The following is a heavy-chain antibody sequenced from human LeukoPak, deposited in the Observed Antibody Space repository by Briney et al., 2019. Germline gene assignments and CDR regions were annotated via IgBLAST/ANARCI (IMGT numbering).Heavy chain of an antibody. CDR2: INHSGST. V-gene: IGHV4-34*01. D-gene: IGHD3-22*01. J-gene: IGHJ4*02. CDR3: AIRSPHYYDSSGPRFIDY. CDR1: GGSFSGYY. Sequence: SETLSLTCAVYGGSFSGYYWSWIRQPPGKGLGWIGEINHSGSTNYNPSLKSRVTISVDTSKNQFSLKLSSVTAADTAVYYCAIRSPHYYDSSGPRFIDYWGQGTLVTVSS.